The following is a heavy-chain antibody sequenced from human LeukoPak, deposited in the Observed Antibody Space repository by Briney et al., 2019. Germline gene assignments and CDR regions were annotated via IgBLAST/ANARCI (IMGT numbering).Heavy chain of an antibody. J-gene: IGHJ3*02. Sequence: PSQTLSLTCTVSGGSISSGGYYWSWIRQHPGKGLEWIGYIYYSGSTYYNPSLKSRVTISVDTSKNQFSLKLSFVTAADTAVYYCARELDLRDGYKFYAFDIWGQGTMVTVSS. CDR2: IYYSGST. V-gene: IGHV4-31*03. CDR3: ARELDLRDGYKFYAFDI. CDR1: GGSISSGGYY. D-gene: IGHD5-24*01.